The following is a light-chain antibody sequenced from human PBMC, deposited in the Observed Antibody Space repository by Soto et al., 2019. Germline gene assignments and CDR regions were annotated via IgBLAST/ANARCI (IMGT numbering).Light chain of an antibody. V-gene: IGLV6-57*04. CDR1: SGSIASNY. Sequence: NFLLTQPHSVSESPGKTVTISCTRSSGSIASNYVQWYQQRPGRAPTTVIYEDNQRPSGVPDRFSGSIDSSSNSASLTISGLKTEDEAAYYCQSYDSSNHVVFGGGTKLTVL. CDR3: QSYDSSNHVV. J-gene: IGLJ2*01. CDR2: EDN.